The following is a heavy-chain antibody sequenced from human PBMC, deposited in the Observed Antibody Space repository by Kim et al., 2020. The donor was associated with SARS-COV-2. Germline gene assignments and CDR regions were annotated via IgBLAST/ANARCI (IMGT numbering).Heavy chain of an antibody. J-gene: IGHJ5*02. D-gene: IGHD3-10*01. CDR3: AKDPYQGSGSYYRS. CDR1: GFIFSSYG. Sequence: GGSLRLSCAASGFIFSSYGMHWVRQAPGKGLEWVAVIWFDGTTKYSGDSVKGRFTISRDNSKNTLYLQMNSLRVEDTAVYYCAKDPYQGSGSYYRSWGQGTLVTVSS. V-gene: IGHV3-33*06. CDR2: IWFDGTTK.